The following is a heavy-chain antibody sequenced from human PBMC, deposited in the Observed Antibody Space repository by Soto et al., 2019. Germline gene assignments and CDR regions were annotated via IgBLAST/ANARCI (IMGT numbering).Heavy chain of an antibody. V-gene: IGHV1-18*01. J-gene: IGHJ4*02. Sequence: GASVKVSCKASGYTFTNYGISWVRHAPGQGIEWMGWISAYNDDTNYAQKLQGRVTMTTDTSTSTAYMELRSLRSDDTAVYYCARIMASGYYPFDYWGQGTLVTVSS. CDR3: ARIMASGYYPFDY. D-gene: IGHD3-22*01. CDR2: ISAYNDDT. CDR1: GYTFTNYG.